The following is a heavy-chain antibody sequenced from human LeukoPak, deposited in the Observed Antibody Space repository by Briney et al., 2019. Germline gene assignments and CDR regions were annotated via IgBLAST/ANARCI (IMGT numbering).Heavy chain of an antibody. J-gene: IGHJ4*02. CDR1: GFTFSRYA. V-gene: IGHV3-23*01. CDR3: AKPRVRDYDSSGYYGY. CDR2: ISGSGGST. D-gene: IGHD3-22*01. Sequence: GGSLRLSCAASGFTFSRYAMSWVRQAPGKGLEWVSAISGSGGSTYYADSVKGRFTISRDNSKNTLYLQMNSLRAEDTAVYYCAKPRVRDYDSSGYYGYWGQGTLVTVSS.